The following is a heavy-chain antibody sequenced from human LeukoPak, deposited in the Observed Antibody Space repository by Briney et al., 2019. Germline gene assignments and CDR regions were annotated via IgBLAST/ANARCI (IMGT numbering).Heavy chain of an antibody. D-gene: IGHD3-22*01. Sequence: GGSLRVSCAASGFTFSDYYRSWVRQAPGKGLEWVAYISSTSNTIYYTDSLKGRFTISRDNAKTSLYLQMNSLRAEDTAVYYCARGRGGVYYYPYSGPGPNWFDPWGQGTLVTVSS. J-gene: IGHJ5*02. CDR1: GFTFSDYY. CDR3: ARGRGGVYYYPYSGPGPNWFDP. V-gene: IGHV3-11*01. CDR2: ISSTSNTI.